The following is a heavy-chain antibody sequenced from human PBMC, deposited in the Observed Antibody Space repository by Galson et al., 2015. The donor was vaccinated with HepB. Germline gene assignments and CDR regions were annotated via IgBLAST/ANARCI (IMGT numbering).Heavy chain of an antibody. Sequence: PALVKPTQTLTLTCTFSGFSLTTTGMSVNWIRQPPGKALEWLALIDWDEEGYYTTSLKSRLTISKVTSKNQVVLTMTDMDPEDTALYYCAKEGPTYYDFWIGYPSSPPPGSYYMDVWGKGTTVTVSS. CDR2: IDWDEEG. V-gene: IGHV2-70*01. CDR3: AKEGPTYYDFWIGYPSSPPPGSYYMDV. D-gene: IGHD3-3*01. J-gene: IGHJ6*03. CDR1: GFSLTTTGMS.